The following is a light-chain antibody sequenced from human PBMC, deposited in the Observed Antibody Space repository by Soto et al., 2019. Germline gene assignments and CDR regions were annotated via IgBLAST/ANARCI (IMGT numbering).Light chain of an antibody. CDR2: ASS. J-gene: IGLJ1*01. CDR1: SSDVGSYNY. Sequence: QSALTQPASVSGSPGQSITISCTGTSSDVGSYNYVSWYQHHPGKAPRLMIYASSNRPSGVSHRFSGSRSGNTASLTISGLQAEEEADYYCSSYTSGSTIYVFGAGTKVTV. CDR3: SSYTSGSTIYV. V-gene: IGLV2-14*01.